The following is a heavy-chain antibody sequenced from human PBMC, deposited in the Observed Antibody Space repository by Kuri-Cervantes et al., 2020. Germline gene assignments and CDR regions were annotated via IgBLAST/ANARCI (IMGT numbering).Heavy chain of an antibody. V-gene: IGHV4-34*01. CDR3: ARGWLYSDYDFND. CDR1: GGSFSGYY. D-gene: IGHD5-12*01. Sequence: SQTLSLTCAVYGGSFSGYYWSWIRQPPGKGLEWIGEINHSGSTNYNPSLKSRVTISVDTSKNQFSLKLSSVTAADTAVYYCARGWLYSDYDFNDWGQGTRVTVSS. J-gene: IGHJ4*02. CDR2: INHSGST.